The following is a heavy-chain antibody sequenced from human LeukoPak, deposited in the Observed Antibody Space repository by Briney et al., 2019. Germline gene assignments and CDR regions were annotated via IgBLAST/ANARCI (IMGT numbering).Heavy chain of an antibody. J-gene: IGHJ4*02. CDR1: GFTFSSYS. Sequence: GGSLRLSCAASGFTFSSYSMNWVRQAPGKGLEWVSYISGGSSNIYYADSVQGRFTISRDNAKNSLYLQMNSLRAEDTAVYHCARALIGDYDKLDYWGQGTLVTVSS. D-gene: IGHD4-17*01. CDR3: ARALIGDYDKLDY. V-gene: IGHV3-48*01. CDR2: ISGGSSNI.